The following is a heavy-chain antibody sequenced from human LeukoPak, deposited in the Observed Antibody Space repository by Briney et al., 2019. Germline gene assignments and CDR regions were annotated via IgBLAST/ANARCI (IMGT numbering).Heavy chain of an antibody. CDR3: ARMDWNNNHYMDV. J-gene: IGHJ6*03. D-gene: IGHD1/OR15-1a*01. Sequence: SVKVSCKASGGTFSSSGIAWVRQAPGQGLEWMGGIIPILGTANSAQRFQGRVTITTDESRSTVYMEVSSLRSEDTAVYYCARMDWNNNHYMDVWGKGTTVTVSS. CDR2: IIPILGTA. V-gene: IGHV1-69*05. CDR1: GGTFSSSG.